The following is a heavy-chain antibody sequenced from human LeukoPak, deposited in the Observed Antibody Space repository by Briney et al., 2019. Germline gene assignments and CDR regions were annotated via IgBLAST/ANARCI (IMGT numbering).Heavy chain of an antibody. V-gene: IGHV3-66*01. CDR1: GFTVSSNY. D-gene: IGHD6-13*01. J-gene: IGHJ4*02. Sequence: GGSLRLSCAASGFTVSSNYMSWVRQAPGKGLEWVSVTYSGGSTYYADSVKGRFTISRDNSKNTLYLQMNSLRAEGTAVYYCASSSWPDAYYFDYWGQGTLVTVSS. CDR2: TYSGGST. CDR3: ASSSWPDAYYFDY.